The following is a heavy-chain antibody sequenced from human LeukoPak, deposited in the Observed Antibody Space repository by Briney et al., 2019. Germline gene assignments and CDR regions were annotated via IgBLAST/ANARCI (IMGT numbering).Heavy chain of an antibody. CDR2: INHSGST. D-gene: IGHD2-21*01. CDR3: ASVLGGDDY. J-gene: IGHJ4*02. V-gene: IGHV4-34*01. CDR1: GVSITSGRFY. Sequence: SETLSLTCTLSGVSITSGRFYWTWIRQHPQRGLEWIGEINHSGSTNYNPSLKSRVTISVDTSKNQFSLKLSSVTAADTAVYYCASVLGGDDYWGQGTLVTVSS.